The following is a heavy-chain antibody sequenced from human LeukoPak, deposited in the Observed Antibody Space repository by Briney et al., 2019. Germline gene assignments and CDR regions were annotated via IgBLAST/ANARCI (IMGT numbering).Heavy chain of an antibody. V-gene: IGHV3-23*01. CDR1: GFTFSSYW. Sequence: GGSLRLSCAASGFTFSSYWMHWVRQAPGKGLEWVSSISGSGGSTYYADSVKGRFTISRDNSNNTLYLQMSSLRAEDTAVYYCAREGPYSSSPFDYWGQGTLVTVSS. CDR2: ISGSGGST. J-gene: IGHJ4*02. CDR3: AREGPYSSSPFDY. D-gene: IGHD6-6*01.